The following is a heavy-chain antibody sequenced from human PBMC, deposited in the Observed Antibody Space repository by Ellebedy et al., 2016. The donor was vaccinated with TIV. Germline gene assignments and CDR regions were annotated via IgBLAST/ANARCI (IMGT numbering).Heavy chain of an antibody. J-gene: IGHJ6*02. CDR3: ARGGGGTYSSSYYGLDV. V-gene: IGHV1-69*06. CDR2: IIPIFGTA. D-gene: IGHD1-26*01. Sequence: ASVKVSCKASGGTFSSYAISWVRQAPGQGLEWMGGIIPIFGTANYAQKFQGRVTITRDTSASTAYMELSSLTSEDTAVYYCARGGGGTYSSSYYGLDVWGQGTTVIVSS. CDR1: GGTFSSYA.